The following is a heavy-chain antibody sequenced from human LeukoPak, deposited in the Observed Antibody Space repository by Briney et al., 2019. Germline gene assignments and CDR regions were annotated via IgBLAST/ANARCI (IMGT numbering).Heavy chain of an antibody. D-gene: IGHD3-3*01. J-gene: IGHJ4*02. CDR2: ISGSGAGT. CDR1: GFIFSRYG. V-gene: IGHV3-21*01. CDR3: ARDEGYYDFWSGYYDNLFDY. Sequence: GGSLRLSCAASGFIFSRYGMTWVRQAPGKGLEWVAAISGSGAGTYYADSVKGRFTISRDNAKNSLYLQMNSLRAEDTAVYYCARDEGYYDFWSGYYDNLFDYWGQGTLVTVSS.